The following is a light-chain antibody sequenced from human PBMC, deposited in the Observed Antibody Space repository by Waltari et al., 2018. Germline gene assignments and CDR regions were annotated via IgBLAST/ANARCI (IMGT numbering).Light chain of an antibody. J-gene: IGLJ3*02. CDR3: QTGGHGTWV. CDR1: SWHSSNT. CDR2: VNSDGSH. Sequence: LLLTQSPSASPSLGASDTLTCTLRSWHSSNTIALPPPPPEKGPRYLTKVNSDGSHSKGDEIPERFSGSSSGAERYLTISSLQSEDEADYYCQTGGHGTWVFGGGTKLTVL. V-gene: IGLV4-69*01.